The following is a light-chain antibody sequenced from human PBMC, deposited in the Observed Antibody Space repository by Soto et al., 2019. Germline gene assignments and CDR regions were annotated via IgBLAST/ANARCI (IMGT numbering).Light chain of an antibody. J-gene: IGKJ4*01. V-gene: IGKV3-20*01. CDR1: QSVWSSH. Sequence: EIVLTQSPGTLSLSPGERATLSCRGSQSVWSSHLARYQQQPGQALRLPIYSASSRATGLPDRFSGSGSGTDFTLTISRLEPEDFAVYYCQQYGSFPLTFGGGTKVEIK. CDR3: QQYGSFPLT. CDR2: SAS.